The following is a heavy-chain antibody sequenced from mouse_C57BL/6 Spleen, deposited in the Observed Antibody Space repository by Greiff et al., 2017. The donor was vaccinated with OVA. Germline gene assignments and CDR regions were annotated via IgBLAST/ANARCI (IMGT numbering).Heavy chain of an antibody. CDR2: ISSGGSYT. V-gene: IGHV5-6*01. J-gene: IGHJ1*03. CDR1: GFTFSSYG. Sequence: EVHLVESGGDLVKPGGSLKLSCAASGFTFSSYGMSWVRQTPDKRLEWVATISSGGSYTYYPDSVKGRFTISRDNAKNTLYLQMSSLKSEDTAMYYCAREEGVGRYFDVWSTGTTVTVSS. CDR3: AREEGVGRYFDV. D-gene: IGHD4-1*01.